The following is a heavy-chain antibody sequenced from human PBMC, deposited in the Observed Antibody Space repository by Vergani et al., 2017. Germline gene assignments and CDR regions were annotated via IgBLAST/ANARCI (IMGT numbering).Heavy chain of an antibody. D-gene: IGHD5-18*01. J-gene: IGHJ6*03. Sequence: QVQLQQWGAGLLKPSETLSLTCAVYGGSFSGYYWSWIRQRPGKGLEWFGEINHSGSTNYNPSLKSRVTISVDTSKNQFSLKLSSVTAADTAVYYCARGNKDTAMVKDYYYYMDVWGKGTTVTVSS. CDR1: GGSFSGYY. V-gene: IGHV4-34*01. CDR3: ARGNKDTAMVKDYYYYMDV. CDR2: INHSGST.